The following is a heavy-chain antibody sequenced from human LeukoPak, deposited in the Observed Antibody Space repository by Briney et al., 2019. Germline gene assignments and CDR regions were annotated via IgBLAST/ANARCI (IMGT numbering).Heavy chain of an antibody. V-gene: IGHV3-23*01. CDR3: AKLLYYYDSSQPY. J-gene: IGHJ4*02. CDR1: GFTFNNYA. Sequence: GGSLRLSCAASGFTFNNYAMSWVREAPGKGLEWVSAISGSGGSTYYADSVKGRFTISRDNSKNTLYLQMNSPRAEDTAVYYCAKLLYYYDSSQPYWGQGTLVTVSS. D-gene: IGHD3-22*01. CDR2: ISGSGGST.